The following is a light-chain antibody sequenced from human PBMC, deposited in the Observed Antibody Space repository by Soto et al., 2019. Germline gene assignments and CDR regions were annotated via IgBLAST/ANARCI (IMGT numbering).Light chain of an antibody. V-gene: IGKV1-27*01. CDR3: QQLITYPQT. J-gene: IGKJ1*01. Sequence: DIQMTQSPSSLSASVGDRVTITCRASQGIGNYLAWYQQKPGKVPKLLIYTSSTLQSGVPSRFSGSGSGTDFALAISSLQPEDFATYYCQQLITYPQTFGQGTKVDIK. CDR1: QGIGNY. CDR2: TSS.